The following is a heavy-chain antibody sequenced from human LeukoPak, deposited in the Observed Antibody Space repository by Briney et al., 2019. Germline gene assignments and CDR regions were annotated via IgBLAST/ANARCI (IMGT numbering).Heavy chain of an antibody. Sequence: SVKVSCKASGGTFSSYAISWVRQAPGQGLEWMGRIIPIFGTANYAQKFQGRVTITTDESTSTAYMELSSLRSEDTAVYYCARVLDSYGYYAFDIWGQGTTVTVSS. D-gene: IGHD5-18*01. J-gene: IGHJ3*02. CDR2: IIPIFGTA. CDR1: GGTFSSYA. CDR3: ARVLDSYGYYAFDI. V-gene: IGHV1-69*05.